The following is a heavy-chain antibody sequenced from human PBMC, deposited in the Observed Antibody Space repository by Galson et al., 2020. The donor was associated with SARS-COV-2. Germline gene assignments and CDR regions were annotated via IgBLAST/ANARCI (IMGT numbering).Heavy chain of an antibody. J-gene: IGHJ6*02. CDR3: AKGDYGDPLGGVDV. CDR1: GFTFDDYA. CDR2: ISWNSGSI. D-gene: IGHD4-17*01. Sequence: SLKISCAASGFTFDDYAMHWVRQAPGKGLEWVSGISWNSGSIGYADSVKGRFTISRDNAKNSLYLQMNSLRAEDTALYYCAKGDYGDPLGGVDVWGQGTTVTVSS. V-gene: IGHV3-9*01.